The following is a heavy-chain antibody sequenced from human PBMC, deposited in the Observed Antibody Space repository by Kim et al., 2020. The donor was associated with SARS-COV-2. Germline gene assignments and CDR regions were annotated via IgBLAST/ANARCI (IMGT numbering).Heavy chain of an antibody. V-gene: IGHV1-2*02. CDR3: ARTEGARLNYYGMDV. CDR2: INPNSGGT. D-gene: IGHD1-26*01. Sequence: ASVKVSCKASGYTFTGYYMHWVRQAPGQGLEWMGWINPNSGGTNYAQKFQGRVTMTRDTSISTAYMELSRLRSDDTAVFYCARTEGARLNYYGMDVWGQGTTVTVSS. J-gene: IGHJ6*02. CDR1: GYTFTGYY.